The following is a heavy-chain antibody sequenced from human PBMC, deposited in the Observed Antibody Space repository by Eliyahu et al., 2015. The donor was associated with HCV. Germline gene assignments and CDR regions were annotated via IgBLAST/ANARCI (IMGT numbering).Heavy chain of an antibody. J-gene: IGHJ4*02. CDR3: TTGFFSSSFF. V-gene: IGHV3-15*01. D-gene: IGHD6-6*01. Sequence: EVQLVESGGXLVKPGGSXRXSCAASVFTFSNAWXXWVRQXPGKGLEWVGRIKSKTDGGTTDYAAPVKGRFTISRDDSKNTLYLQMNSLKTEDTAVYYCTTGFFSSSFFWGQGTLVTVSS. CDR2: IKSKTDGGTT. CDR1: VFTFSNAW.